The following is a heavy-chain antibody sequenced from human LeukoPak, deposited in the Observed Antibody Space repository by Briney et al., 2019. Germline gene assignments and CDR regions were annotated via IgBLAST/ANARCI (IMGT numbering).Heavy chain of an antibody. J-gene: IGHJ4*02. D-gene: IGHD4-23*01. CDR3: ATGTEETTVVTPCY. CDR2: ISTGSSYI. CDR1: GFTFSTYT. V-gene: IGHV3-21*01. Sequence: TGGSLRLSCAASGFTFSTYTMNWVRQAPGKGLEWVSSISTGSSYIYYADSVKGRFTISRDNAKNSLYLQMNSLRAEDTAVYYCATGTEETTVVTPCYWGQGTLVTVSS.